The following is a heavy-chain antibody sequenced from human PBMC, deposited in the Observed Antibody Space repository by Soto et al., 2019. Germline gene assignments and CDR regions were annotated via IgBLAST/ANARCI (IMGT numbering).Heavy chain of an antibody. CDR3: ARALNRFAERYFDL. CDR1: GGSVSSGSYY. D-gene: IGHD3-16*02. J-gene: IGHJ2*01. V-gene: IGHV4-61*01. CDR2: ISYSGTT. Sequence: QVQLQESGPGLVKPSEPLSLTCTVSGGSVSSGSYYWTWIRQPPGKGLEWIGYISYSGTTNYNPPRKSRVTISVDTSSNQFFLKLSSLTAADTAVYFCARALNRFAERYFDLWGRGTLVTVSS.